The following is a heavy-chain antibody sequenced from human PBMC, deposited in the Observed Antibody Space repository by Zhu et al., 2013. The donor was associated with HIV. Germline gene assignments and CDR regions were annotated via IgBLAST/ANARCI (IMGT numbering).Heavy chain of an antibody. CDR3: ARGGALDL. J-gene: IGHJ5*02. CDR1: GYTFIDYD. Sequence: QVQLVQSGAEVQKPGASVKVSCKAAGYTFIDYDIYWVRQTTGQGLESMGWMNPNSGNTGYAQNFQGRVTMTRNTSISTAYMELRNLNFEDTAIYYCARGGALDLWGQGTLVTVSS. CDR2: MNPNSGNT. V-gene: IGHV1-8*01.